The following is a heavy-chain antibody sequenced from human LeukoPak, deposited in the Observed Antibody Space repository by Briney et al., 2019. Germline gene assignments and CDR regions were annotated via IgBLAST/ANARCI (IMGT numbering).Heavy chain of an antibody. CDR2: ISIGGSTM. V-gene: IGHV3-48*01. D-gene: IGHD2-15*01. CDR1: GFTFRAYS. J-gene: IGHJ5*01. Sequence: GGSLRLSCGASGFTFRAYSMSWVRQAPGKGLEWISYISIGGSTMYYADSVKGRFTIARDDAQNSLSLQMNSLRADDTAVYYCIKEAGYCSGGGCYRWFDSWGQGTLVTVSS. CDR3: IKEAGYCSGGGCYRWFDS.